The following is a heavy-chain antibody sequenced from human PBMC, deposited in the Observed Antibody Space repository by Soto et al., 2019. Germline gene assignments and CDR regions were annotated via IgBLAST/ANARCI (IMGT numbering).Heavy chain of an antibody. J-gene: IGHJ6*02. Sequence: SQTLSLTCAISGDSVSSNSAAWNWIRQSPSRGLEWLGRTYYRSKWYNDYAVSVKSRITINPDTPKNQFSLQLNSVTPEDTAVYYCARDWGIWSGYYGYYYYGMDVWGQGTTVTVSS. V-gene: IGHV6-1*01. CDR3: ARDWGIWSGYYGYYYYGMDV. D-gene: IGHD3-3*01. CDR2: TYYRSKWYN. CDR1: GDSVSSNSAA.